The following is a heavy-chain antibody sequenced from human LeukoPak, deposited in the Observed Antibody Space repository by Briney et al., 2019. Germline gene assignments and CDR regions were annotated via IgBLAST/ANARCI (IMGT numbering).Heavy chain of an antibody. CDR3: ARARALPPPIIWSGYRYYFDY. CDR2: INPNSGGT. V-gene: IGHV1-2*02. J-gene: IGHJ4*02. D-gene: IGHD3-3*01. CDR1: GYTFTGYY. Sequence: ASVKVSCKASGYTFTGYYMHWVRQAPGQGLEWMGWINPNSGGTNYAQKFQGRVTMTRDTSISTAYMELSRLRSDDTAVYYCARARALPPPIIWSGYRYYFDYWGQGTLVTVSS.